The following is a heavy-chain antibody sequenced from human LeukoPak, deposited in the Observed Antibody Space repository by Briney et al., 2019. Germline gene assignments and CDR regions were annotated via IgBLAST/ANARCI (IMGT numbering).Heavy chain of an antibody. CDR3: ASASSHRIAAGGDY. CDR1: GFTFSNYW. J-gene: IGHJ4*02. Sequence: QSGGSLRLSCAASGFTFSNYWMHWVRQTPGKGLGWVSRINSDGSSRNYADSVKGRFTISRDNAKNTLYLQMNSLRAEDTAVYYCASASSHRIAAGGDYWGQGTLVTVSS. CDR2: INSDGSSR. V-gene: IGHV3-74*01. D-gene: IGHD6-13*01.